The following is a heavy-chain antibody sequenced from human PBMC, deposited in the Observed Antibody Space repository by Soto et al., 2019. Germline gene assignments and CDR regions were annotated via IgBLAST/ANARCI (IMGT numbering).Heavy chain of an antibody. Sequence: ASVKVSCKASGYTFTSYYMHWVRQAPGQGLEWMGIINPSGGSTSYAQKFQGRVTRTRDTSTSTVYMELSSLRSEDTAVYYCARDGPVRAAAGIKELGYGMDVWGQGTTVTVSS. CDR1: GYTFTSYY. V-gene: IGHV1-46*01. CDR3: ARDGPVRAAAGIKELGYGMDV. J-gene: IGHJ6*02. D-gene: IGHD6-13*01. CDR2: INPSGGST.